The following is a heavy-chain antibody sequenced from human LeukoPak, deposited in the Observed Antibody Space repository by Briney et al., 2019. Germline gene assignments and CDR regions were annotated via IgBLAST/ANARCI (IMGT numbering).Heavy chain of an antibody. CDR1: GFTFSSYS. CDR3: ARVPRYCSGGSCYHNDY. J-gene: IGHJ4*02. V-gene: IGHV3-21*04. Sequence: PGGSLRLSCAASGFTFSSYSMNWVRQAPGKGLEWVSSISSSSSYIYYADSVKGRFTISRDNAKNSLYLQMNSLRAEDTAVYYCARVPRYCSGGSCYHNDYWGQGTLVTVSS. CDR2: ISSSSSYI. D-gene: IGHD2-15*01.